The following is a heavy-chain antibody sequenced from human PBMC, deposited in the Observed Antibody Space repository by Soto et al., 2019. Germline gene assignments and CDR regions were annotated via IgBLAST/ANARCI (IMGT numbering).Heavy chain of an antibody. CDR3: EKTWGDFGERVFYRDV. J-gene: IGHJ6*03. CDR1: GFTFSSFS. CDR2: ITSRSSSI. V-gene: IGHV3-21*04. D-gene: IGHD3-10*01. Sequence: EVQLVESGGGLVKPGGSLRLSCAASGFTFSSFSMNWVRQAPGKGLEWVSSITSRSSSIYYAESMKGRFTISRDNANTSLYLQINSLRAQDMAGYYSEKTWGDFGERVFYRDVWGRGTTVTVSS.